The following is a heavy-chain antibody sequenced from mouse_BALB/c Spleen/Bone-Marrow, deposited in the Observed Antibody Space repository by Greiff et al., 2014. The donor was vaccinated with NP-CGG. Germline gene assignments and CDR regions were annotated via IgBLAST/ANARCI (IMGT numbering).Heavy chain of an antibody. D-gene: IGHD4-1*01. V-gene: IGHV1-5*01. CDR2: IYPGNNDA. Sequence: VQLKESGTVLARPGASLRMSCKASGYTFTNYWINWIKQRPGQGLEWIGAIYPGNNDAKYTQKFKGKAKLTAVTSTSTADMELSSLTNEDSAVYYCARNWDWVFAYWGQGTLVTVSA. CDR1: GYTFTNYW. CDR3: ARNWDWVFAY. J-gene: IGHJ3*01.